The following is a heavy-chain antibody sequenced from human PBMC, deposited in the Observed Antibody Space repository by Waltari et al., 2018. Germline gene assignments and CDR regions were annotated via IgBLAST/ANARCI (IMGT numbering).Heavy chain of an antibody. Sequence: QVQLVESGGGVVQPGRSLRLSCAASGFTFSSYAMHWVRQAPGKGLEWVAVISYDGSNKYYADSVKGRVTISRDNSKNTLYLQMNSLRAEDTAVYYCARDRYSSGWRDAFDIWGQGTMVTVSS. J-gene: IGHJ3*02. V-gene: IGHV3-30-3*01. CDR1: GFTFSSYA. CDR2: ISYDGSNK. D-gene: IGHD6-19*01. CDR3: ARDRYSSGWRDAFDI.